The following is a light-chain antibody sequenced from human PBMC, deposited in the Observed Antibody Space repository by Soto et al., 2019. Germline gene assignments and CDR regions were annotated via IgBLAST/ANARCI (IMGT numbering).Light chain of an antibody. CDR2: DAS. J-gene: IGKJ4*01. Sequence: DIQMTQSPSSLSASVGDRVTITCQASQDINNYLNWYQQKPGKAPKLLIYDASSLETGVPSRFSGSGSGTHFTFTISSLQPEDIATYHCQQYNNLPPLSFGGGTKVEIK. CDR1: QDINNY. CDR3: QQYNNLPPLS. V-gene: IGKV1-33*01.